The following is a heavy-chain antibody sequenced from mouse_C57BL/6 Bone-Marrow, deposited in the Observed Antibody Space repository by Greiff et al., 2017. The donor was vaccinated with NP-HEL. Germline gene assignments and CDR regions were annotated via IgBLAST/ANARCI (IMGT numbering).Heavy chain of an antibody. CDR1: GYTFTSYW. CDR3: ARGNWDLYAMDY. D-gene: IGHD4-1*01. CDR2: IHPNSGST. Sequence: QVQLKQSGAELVKPGASVKLSCKASGYTFTSYWMHWVKQRPGQGLEWIGMIHPNSGSTNYNEKFKSKATLTVDKSSSTAYMQLSSLTSEDSAVYYCARGNWDLYAMDYWGQGTSVTVSS. J-gene: IGHJ4*01. V-gene: IGHV1-64*01.